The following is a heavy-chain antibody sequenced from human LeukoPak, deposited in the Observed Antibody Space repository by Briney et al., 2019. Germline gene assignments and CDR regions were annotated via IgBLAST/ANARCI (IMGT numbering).Heavy chain of an antibody. Sequence: ASVKVSCKASGGTFSSYAISWVRQAPGQGLEWMGRIIPIFGTANYAQKFQGRVTITTDESTSTAYIELSSLRSEDTAVYYCARAPMVRGVIPDNYFDYWGQGTLVTVSS. D-gene: IGHD3-10*01. CDR3: ARAPMVRGVIPDNYFDY. V-gene: IGHV1-69*05. J-gene: IGHJ4*02. CDR1: GGTFSSYA. CDR2: IIPIFGTA.